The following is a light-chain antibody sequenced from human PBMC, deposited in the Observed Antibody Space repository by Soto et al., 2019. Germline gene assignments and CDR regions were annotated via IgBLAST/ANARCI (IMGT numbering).Light chain of an antibody. V-gene: IGLV2-8*01. CDR1: SNDIGPSDS. CDR2: EVS. J-gene: IGLJ2*01. CDR3: SVYAGNNNLF. Sequence: QSVLTQPPSASGSPGQSVTISCTGTSNDIGPSDSVSWYQQHPGEAPKLIIYEVSKRPSGVPDRLSGSKSDNTASLTVSGLQSEDEAHYYCSVYAGNNNLFFGGGTNLTVL.